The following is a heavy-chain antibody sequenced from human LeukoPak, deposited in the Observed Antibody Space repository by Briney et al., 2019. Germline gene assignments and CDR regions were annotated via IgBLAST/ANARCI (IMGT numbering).Heavy chain of an antibody. CDR3: VRIAVETFDY. CDR1: GFTFSSYS. V-gene: IGHV3-21*01. CDR2: ISSSSSYI. D-gene: IGHD6-19*01. J-gene: IGHJ4*02. Sequence: GGSLRLSCAASGFTFSSYSMNWVRQAPGKGLEWVSSISSSSSYIYYADSVEGRFTISRDNAKNSLYLQMNSLRAEDTAVYYCVRIAVETFDYWGQGTLVTVSS.